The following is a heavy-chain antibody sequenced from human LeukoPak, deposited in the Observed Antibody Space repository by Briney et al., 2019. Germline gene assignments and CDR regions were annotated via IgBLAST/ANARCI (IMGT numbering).Heavy chain of an antibody. D-gene: IGHD3-10*01. CDR1: GFTFSSYA. CDR3: AKGGPISGNYYTCDY. CDR2: ISGSGGST. V-gene: IGHV3-23*01. Sequence: SGGSLRLSCAASGFTFSSYAMSWVRQAPGKGLEWVSGISGSGGSTFYADSVKGRFTISRDNSKSTLYLQMNSLRAEDTAVYYCAKGGPISGNYYTCDYWGQGTLVTVSS. J-gene: IGHJ4*02.